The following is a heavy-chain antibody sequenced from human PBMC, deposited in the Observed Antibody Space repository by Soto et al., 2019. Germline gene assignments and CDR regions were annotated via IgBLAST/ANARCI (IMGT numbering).Heavy chain of an antibody. D-gene: IGHD3-10*01. CDR1: GFTFSSYA. CDR2: ISGSGGST. CDR3: AKTIRGGDYYYYGMDV. Sequence: EVQLLESGGGLVQPGGSLRLSCAASGFTFSSYAMSWVRQAPGKGLEWVSAISGSGGSTYYADSVKGRFTISRDNSKNTRYLQMNGPRAEDTAVYYCAKTIRGGDYYYYGMDVWGQGTTVTVSS. J-gene: IGHJ6*02. V-gene: IGHV3-23*01.